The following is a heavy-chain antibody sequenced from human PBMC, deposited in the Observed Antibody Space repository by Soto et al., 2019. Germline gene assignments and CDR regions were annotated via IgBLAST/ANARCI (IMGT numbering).Heavy chain of an antibody. V-gene: IGHV3-15*01. CDR2: IKSKTDGGTT. CDR3: TTEDYGDEDAAFDI. J-gene: IGHJ3*02. Sequence: EVQLVESGGGLVKPGGSLRLSCAASGFTFSNAWMSWVRQAPGKGLEWVGRIKSKTDGGTTDYAAPVKGRFTISRDDSKNTLYLQMNSLKTEDTSVDYCTTEDYGDEDAAFDIWGQGTMVTVSS. D-gene: IGHD4-17*01. CDR1: GFTFSNAW.